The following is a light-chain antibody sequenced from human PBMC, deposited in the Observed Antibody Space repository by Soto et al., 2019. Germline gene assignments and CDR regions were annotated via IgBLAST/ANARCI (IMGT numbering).Light chain of an antibody. CDR3: ETWDSNLPAV. Sequence: QSVLTQSSSASASLGSSVKLTCTLSSGHSSYIIAWHQQQPGKAPRYLMKLEGSGSYNKGSGVPDRFSGSSSGADRYLTISCLQCEDEADYSCETWDSNLPAVFGGGTQLTVL. V-gene: IGLV4-60*02. J-gene: IGLJ7*01. CDR2: LEGSGSY. CDR1: SGHSSYI.